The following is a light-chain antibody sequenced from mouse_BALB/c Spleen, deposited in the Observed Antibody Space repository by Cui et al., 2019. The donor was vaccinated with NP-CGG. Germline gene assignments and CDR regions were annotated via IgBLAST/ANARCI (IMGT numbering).Light chain of an antibody. CDR3: ALWYSNHWV. J-gene: IGLJ1*01. CDR1: TGAVTTSNY. V-gene: IGLV1*01. CDR2: GTN. Sequence: QAVVTQEHPLTTSPGETVTLTCRSSTGAVTTSNYANWVQEKPDHLFTGLIGGTNNRAPGVPARFSGSLIGDKAALTITGAQTEDEAIYFCALWYSNHWVFGGGTKLTVL.